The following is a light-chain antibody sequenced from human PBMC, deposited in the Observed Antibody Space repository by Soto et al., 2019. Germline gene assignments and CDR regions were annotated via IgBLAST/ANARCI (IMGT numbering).Light chain of an antibody. CDR3: SSYAGSNNEGV. CDR2: EVS. V-gene: IGLV2-8*01. CDR1: SSDVGGYNY. J-gene: IGLJ3*02. Sequence: QSALTQPPSASGSPGQSVTISCTGTSSDVGGYNYVSWYQQHPGKAPKLMIYEVSKRPSGVPDRFSGSKSGNTASLTVSGLQAEAEADCYCSSYAGSNNEGVFGGGTKLTVL.